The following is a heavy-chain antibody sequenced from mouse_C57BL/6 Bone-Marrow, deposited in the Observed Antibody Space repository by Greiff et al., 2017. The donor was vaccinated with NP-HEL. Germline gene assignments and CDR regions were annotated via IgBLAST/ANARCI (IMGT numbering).Heavy chain of an antibody. Sequence: EVQLQESGPGLVKPSQSLSLTCSVTGYSITSGYYWNWIRQFPGNKLEWMGYISYDGSNNYNPSLKNRISITRDTSKNQFFLKLNSVTTEDTATYYCARSIYDYDWFAYWGQGTLVTVSA. D-gene: IGHD2-4*01. J-gene: IGHJ3*01. CDR2: ISYDGSN. CDR3: ARSIYDYDWFAY. V-gene: IGHV3-6*01. CDR1: GYSITSGYY.